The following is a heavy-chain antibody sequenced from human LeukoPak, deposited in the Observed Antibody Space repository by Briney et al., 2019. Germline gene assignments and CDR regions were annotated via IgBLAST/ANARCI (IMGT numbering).Heavy chain of an antibody. CDR2: INHTGDT. D-gene: IGHD1-14*01. Sequence: SETLSLTCSVSGVLFSGYYWSWIRQSPGKGLEYIGEINHTGDTNYNPSLQSRVTTSIDSSKRQFSLRLNSVTAANTAVYHCAREPHLVLVPGPPDFWGQGILVTVSS. V-gene: IGHV4-34*01. J-gene: IGHJ4*02. CDR3: AREPHLVLVPGPPDF. CDR1: GVLFSGYY.